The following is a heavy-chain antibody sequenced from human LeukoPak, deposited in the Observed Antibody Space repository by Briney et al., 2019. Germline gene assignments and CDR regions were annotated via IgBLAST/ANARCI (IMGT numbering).Heavy chain of an antibody. CDR2: IHHSGSP. Sequence: PSETLSLTCAIYDASFSGYYWSWIRQPPGKGLEWIGEIHHSGSPSYNPSLESRTIISVDASKNQFSLILNSVTAADTALYFCSRGGDASKAGKYWGQGALVTVSS. CDR3: SRGGDASKAGKY. V-gene: IGHV4-34*01. CDR1: DASFSGYY. J-gene: IGHJ4*02. D-gene: IGHD3-10*01.